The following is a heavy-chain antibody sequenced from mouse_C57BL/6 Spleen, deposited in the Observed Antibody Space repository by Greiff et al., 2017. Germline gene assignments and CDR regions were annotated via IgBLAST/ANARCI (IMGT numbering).Heavy chain of an antibody. Sequence: DVQLQESGPGLVKPSQSLSLTCSVTGYSITSGYYWNWIRQFPGNKLEWMGYISYDGSNNYNPSLKNRISITRDTSKNQFFLTLNSVTTEDTATYYCARRMVTTKGYFDYWGQGTTLTVSS. CDR2: ISYDGSN. D-gene: IGHD2-2*01. J-gene: IGHJ2*01. CDR1: GYSITSGYY. V-gene: IGHV3-6*01. CDR3: ARRMVTTKGYFDY.